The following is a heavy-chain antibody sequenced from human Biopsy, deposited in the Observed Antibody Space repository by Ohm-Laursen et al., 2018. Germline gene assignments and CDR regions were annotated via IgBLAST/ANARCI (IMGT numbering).Heavy chain of an antibody. D-gene: IGHD4-11*01. J-gene: IGHJ4*02. CDR3: ARGGFFAYSTFDY. Sequence: SLRLSCAASGFTFSNYYMHWVRQAPGKGLLWVSRIKRDGTTTDYAESVKGRFTISRDNAKNTLYLQMNSLRAEDTAVYYCARGGFFAYSTFDYWGQGALVTVS. CDR1: GFTFSNYY. CDR2: IKRDGTTT. V-gene: IGHV3-74*01.